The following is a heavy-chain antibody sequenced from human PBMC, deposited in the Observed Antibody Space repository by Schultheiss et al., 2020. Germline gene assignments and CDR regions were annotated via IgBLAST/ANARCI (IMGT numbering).Heavy chain of an antibody. CDR3: AAGYSLFDY. D-gene: IGHD5-12*01. J-gene: IGHJ4*02. Sequence: GGSLRLSCAASGFTFSSYSMNWVRQAPGKGLEWVANIKQDGSEKYYVDSVKGRFTISRDNAKNSLYLQMNSLRAEDTAVYYCAAGYSLFDYWGQGTLVTVSS. CDR2: IKQDGSEK. CDR1: GFTFSSYS. V-gene: IGHV3-7*01.